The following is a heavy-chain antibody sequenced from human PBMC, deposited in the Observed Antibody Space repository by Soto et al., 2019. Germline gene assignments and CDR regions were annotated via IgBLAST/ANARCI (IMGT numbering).Heavy chain of an antibody. CDR3: TTGLMGHIVATIPDDY. V-gene: IGHV3-15*01. J-gene: IGHJ4*02. CDR2: IKSKTDGGTT. Sequence: GGSLRLSCAASGFTFSNAWMSWVRQAPGKGLEWVGRIKSKTDGGTTDYAAPVKGRFTISRDDSKNTLYLQMNSLKTEDTALYYCTTGLMGHIVATIPDDYWGQGTLVTVSS. CDR1: GFTFSNAW. D-gene: IGHD5-12*01.